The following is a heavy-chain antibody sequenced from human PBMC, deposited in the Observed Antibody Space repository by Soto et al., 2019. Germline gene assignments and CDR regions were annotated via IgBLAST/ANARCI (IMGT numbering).Heavy chain of an antibody. Sequence: PGGSLRLSCAASGFTFSSYAMHWVRQAPGKGLEWVAVISYDGSNKYYADSVKGRFTISRDNSKNTLYLQMNSLRAEDTAVYYCAKDLPKLELLSYYGMDVWGQGTTVTVSS. V-gene: IGHV3-30*04. D-gene: IGHD1-7*01. CDR2: ISYDGSNK. CDR1: GFTFSSYA. CDR3: AKDLPKLELLSYYGMDV. J-gene: IGHJ6*02.